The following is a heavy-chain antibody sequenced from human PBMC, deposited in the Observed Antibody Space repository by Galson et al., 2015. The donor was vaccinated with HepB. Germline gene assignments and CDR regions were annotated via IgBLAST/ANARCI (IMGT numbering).Heavy chain of an antibody. Sequence: SLRLSCAASGFTFSSYAMSWVRQAPGKGLEWVSAISGSGGSTYYADSVKGRFTISRDNSKNTLYLQMNSLRAEDTAIYYCAKDQGGGSPFDYWGQGALVTVSS. CDR1: GFTFSSYA. CDR3: AKDQGGGSPFDY. J-gene: IGHJ4*02. D-gene: IGHD5-12*01. V-gene: IGHV3-23*01. CDR2: ISGSGGST.